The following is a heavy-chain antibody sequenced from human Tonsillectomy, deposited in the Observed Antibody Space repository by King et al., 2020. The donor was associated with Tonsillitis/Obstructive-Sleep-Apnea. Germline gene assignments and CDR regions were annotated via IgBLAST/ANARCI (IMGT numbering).Heavy chain of an antibody. J-gene: IGHJ5*02. Sequence: LQLQESGPGLVKPSETLSLTCTVSGGSISSSRDYWGWIRQPPGKGLEWIGSIYYSGSTYYNPSLKSRVTISVDTSKNQFSLKLSSVTAADTAVYYCARRPRNYYDSSGLFDPWGQGTLVTVSS. CDR2: IYYSGST. CDR3: ARRPRNYYDSSGLFDP. V-gene: IGHV4-39*01. D-gene: IGHD3-22*01. CDR1: GGSISSSRDY.